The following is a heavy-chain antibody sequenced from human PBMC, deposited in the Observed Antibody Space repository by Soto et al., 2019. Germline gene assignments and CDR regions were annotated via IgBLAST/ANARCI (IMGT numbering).Heavy chain of an antibody. CDR3: ARRGDIAARPYFQH. CDR2: IYPGDSDT. V-gene: IGHV5-51*01. CDR1: GYSFNMYW. D-gene: IGHD6-6*01. Sequence: GESLKISCKGSGYSFNMYWIAWVRQMPGEGLEWMGIIYPGDSDTRYSPSFQGQVTISADKSISTAYLQWSSLKASDTAVYYCARRGDIAARPYFQHWGQGTLVTVSS. J-gene: IGHJ1*01.